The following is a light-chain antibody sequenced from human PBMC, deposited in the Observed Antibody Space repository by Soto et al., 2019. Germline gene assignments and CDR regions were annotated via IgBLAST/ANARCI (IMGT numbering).Light chain of an antibody. Sequence: EIVLTQSPGTLSLSPGERATLSCRASQSVSSSYLAWYQQKPGQSPRLLIHGASSRATGIPDRISGSGSGTDFTLTISRLEPEDFAVYYCQQYGSSPITFGQGTRLEIK. CDR2: GAS. V-gene: IGKV3-20*01. J-gene: IGKJ5*01. CDR1: QSVSSSY. CDR3: QQYGSSPIT.